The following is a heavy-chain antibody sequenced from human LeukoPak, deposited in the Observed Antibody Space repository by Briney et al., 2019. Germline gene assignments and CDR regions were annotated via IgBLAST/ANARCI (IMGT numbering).Heavy chain of an antibody. V-gene: IGHV3-11*01. CDR3: ARDGSLMTTVTNNFDY. CDR2: ISSSGSTI. CDR1: GFTFSDYY. J-gene: IGHJ4*02. Sequence: GGSLRLSCAASGFTFSDYYMSWIRQAPGKGLEWVSYISSSGSTIYYADSVKGQFTISRDNAKNSLYLQMNSLRAEDTAVYYCARDGSLMTTVTNNFDYWGQGTLVTVSS. D-gene: IGHD4-17*01.